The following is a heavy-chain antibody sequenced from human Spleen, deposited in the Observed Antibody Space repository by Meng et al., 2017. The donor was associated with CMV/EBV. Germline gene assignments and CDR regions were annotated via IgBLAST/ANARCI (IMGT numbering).Heavy chain of an antibody. Sequence: QVQRQESGPGLVKPSQTLSLTCTVSGGSISSGDYCWSWIRQPPGKGLEWIGRIYTSGSTNYNPSLKSRVTMSVDTSKNQFSLKLSSVTAADTAVYYCAWRLDYWGQGTLVTVSS. V-gene: IGHV4-61*02. CDR1: GGSISSGDYC. J-gene: IGHJ4*02. CDR3: AWRLDY. CDR2: IYTSGST. D-gene: IGHD1-1*01.